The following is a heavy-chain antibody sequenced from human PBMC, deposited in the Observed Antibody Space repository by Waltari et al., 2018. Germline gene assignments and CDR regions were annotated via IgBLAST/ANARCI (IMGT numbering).Heavy chain of an antibody. Sequence: EVQLLESGGGLVQPGGSLRLSCAASGFPFSNYAMGWVRQAPGKGLEWVSAISGSGDGTYHGDSVKGRFTISRDNSKNTLDLQMNSLRVEDTAIYFCAKVYSGSYLDYWGQGTLVTVSS. V-gene: IGHV3-23*01. CDR3: AKVYSGSYLDY. CDR2: ISGSGDGT. D-gene: IGHD1-26*01. CDR1: GFPFSNYA. J-gene: IGHJ4*02.